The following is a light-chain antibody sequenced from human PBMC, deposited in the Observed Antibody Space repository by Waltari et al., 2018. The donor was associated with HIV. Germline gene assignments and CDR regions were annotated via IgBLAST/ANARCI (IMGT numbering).Light chain of an antibody. Sequence: SSELTQDPDVSVALGQTVRITCQGDSLRSYYASWYKQKPGQTPVLVIFGKNNRPSGIPDRFSGSSSGSAASLIITGAQADDEADYYCHSRDSSGSHVVLGGGTKLTV. CDR2: GKN. CDR1: SLRSYY. J-gene: IGLJ2*01. CDR3: HSRDSSGSHVV. V-gene: IGLV3-19*01.